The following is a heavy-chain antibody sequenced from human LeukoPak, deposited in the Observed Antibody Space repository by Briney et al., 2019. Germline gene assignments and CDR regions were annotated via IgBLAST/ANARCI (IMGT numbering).Heavy chain of an antibody. V-gene: IGHV4-59*08. CDR2: IYNSRST. D-gene: IGHD3-9*01. Sequence: SETLSLTCTVSGGSIDSYYWTWIRQPPGKGLEWIGYIYNSRSTNYNPSLRSRVTISAETSKNQFSLMLNSVTAADTAVYYCARRNILTEGEAFDIWGQGTMVTVSS. CDR1: GGSIDSYY. J-gene: IGHJ3*02. CDR3: ARRNILTEGEAFDI.